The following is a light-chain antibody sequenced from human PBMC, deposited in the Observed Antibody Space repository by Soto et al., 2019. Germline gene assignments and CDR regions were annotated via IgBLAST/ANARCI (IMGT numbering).Light chain of an antibody. V-gene: IGKV1-5*03. J-gene: IGKJ5*01. CDR1: QTISSW. CDR2: KAS. Sequence: IQMTQSPSTLSRSVGDRVTITCRASQTISSWLAWYKQKPGKAPKLLIYKASTLKSGVPSRFRGSGSGTEFTLTISSLQSEDFATYYCQQLNSYPITFGQGTRLEIK. CDR3: QQLNSYPIT.